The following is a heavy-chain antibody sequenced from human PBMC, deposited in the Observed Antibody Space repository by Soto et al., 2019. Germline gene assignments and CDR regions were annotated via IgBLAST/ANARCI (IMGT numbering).Heavy chain of an antibody. J-gene: IGHJ4*02. CDR2: IIPILGIA. V-gene: IGHV1-69*08. D-gene: IGHD6-13*01. Sequence: QVQLVQSGAEVKKPGSSVKVSCKASGGTFSSYTISWVRQAPGQGLEWMGRIIPILGIANYAQKFQGRVTITADKSTSTAYMELSSLRSEDTAVYYCARERPGIAAAGTNYWGQGTLVTVSS. CDR1: GGTFSSYT. CDR3: ARERPGIAAAGTNY.